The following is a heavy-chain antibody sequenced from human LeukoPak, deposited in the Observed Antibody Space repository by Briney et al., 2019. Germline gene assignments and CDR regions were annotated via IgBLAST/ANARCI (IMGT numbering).Heavy chain of an antibody. Sequence: PSETLSLTCTVSGGSISSYYWSWIRQPPGKGLEWIGYIYYSGSTNYNPSLKSRVTISVDTSKNQFSLKLRSVTAADTAVYFCACLTTAEAFDIWGQGTMVTVSS. D-gene: IGHD3-22*01. CDR3: ACLTTAEAFDI. J-gene: IGHJ3*02. V-gene: IGHV4-59*01. CDR2: IYYSGST. CDR1: GGSISSYY.